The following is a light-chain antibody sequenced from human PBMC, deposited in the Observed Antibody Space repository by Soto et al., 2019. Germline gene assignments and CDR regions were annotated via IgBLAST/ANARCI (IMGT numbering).Light chain of an antibody. Sequence: EIVMTQSPATLSVSPGERATLSCRASQSVSSGLAWYQQIPGQAHRRLISDTSTRATGIPARFSGSGSGTEFTRTISSLQSEDFAVYYCQQYNNWPPVLTFGGGTKVEIK. CDR2: DTS. CDR3: QQYNNWPPVLT. J-gene: IGKJ4*01. CDR1: QSVSSG. V-gene: IGKV3-15*01.